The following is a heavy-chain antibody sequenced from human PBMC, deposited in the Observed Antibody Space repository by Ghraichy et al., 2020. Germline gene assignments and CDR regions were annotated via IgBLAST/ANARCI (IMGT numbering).Heavy chain of an antibody. CDR3: ARGDGIGAFGKHWFDP. CDR1: GFTFSSYS. V-gene: IGHV3-48*04. D-gene: IGHD3-16*01. Sequence: GESLNISCAASGFTFSSYSMNWVRQAPGKGLEWVSYISSSSSTIYYADSVKGRFTISRDNTKNSLYLQMNSLRAEDTAVYYCARGDGIGAFGKHWFDPWGQGTLVTVSS. CDR2: ISSSSSTI. J-gene: IGHJ5*02.